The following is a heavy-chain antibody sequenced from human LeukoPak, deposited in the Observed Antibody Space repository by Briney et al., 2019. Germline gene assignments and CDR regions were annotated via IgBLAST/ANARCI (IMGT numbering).Heavy chain of an antibody. CDR1: GGSIRSSSYY. CDR2: IYYSGST. D-gene: IGHD3-16*01. CDR3: ARQAGFAADV. J-gene: IGHJ6*04. Sequence: SRSLSLTFAVSGGSIRSSSYYWGWIRQPPGKGLEWIGSIYYSGSTYYNPSLKSRVTISVDTSKNQFSLKLSSVTAADTAVYYCARQAGFAADVWGKGTTVTVSS. V-gene: IGHV4-39*07.